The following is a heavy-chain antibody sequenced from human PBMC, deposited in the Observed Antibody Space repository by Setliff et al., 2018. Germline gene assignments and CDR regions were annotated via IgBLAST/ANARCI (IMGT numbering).Heavy chain of an antibody. CDR2: ISPGRSI. J-gene: IGHJ6*03. V-gene: IGHV4-4*08. D-gene: IGHD3-10*01. CDR3: ARDRRDYIGAGSSEIDYYYYYYMDV. CDR1: GGSISNFY. Sequence: LSLTCSVSGGSISNFYWSWIRQPPGKGLEWIGSISPGRSINYNPSLRSRATISGDTSKNQISLNLSSGTAADTAVYYCARDRRDYIGAGSSEIDYYYYYYMDVWGKGTTVTVSS.